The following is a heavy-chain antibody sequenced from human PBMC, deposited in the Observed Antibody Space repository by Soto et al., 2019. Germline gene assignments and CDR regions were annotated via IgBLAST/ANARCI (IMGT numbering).Heavy chain of an antibody. CDR1: GFSLTTRPVG. V-gene: IGHV2-5*02. J-gene: IGHJ4*02. CDR2: IYWDDDK. CDR3: AHRQLYNGAWNEGTFDY. Sequence: QITLKESGRTLVKPTQTLTLTCTFSGFSLTTRPVGVGWIRQPPGQALEWLALIYWDDDKRYNPSLKTRVTITKDTSKNQVFLTMTNMDPVDTATYYCAHRQLYNGAWNEGTFDYWGQGALVTVSS. D-gene: IGHD1-1*01.